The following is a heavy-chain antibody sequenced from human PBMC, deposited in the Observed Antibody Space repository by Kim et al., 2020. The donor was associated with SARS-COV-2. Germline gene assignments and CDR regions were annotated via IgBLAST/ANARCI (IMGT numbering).Heavy chain of an antibody. Sequence: SVKVSCKASGGTFSSYAISWVRQAPGQGLEWMGRIIPILGIANYAQKFQGRVTITADKSTSTAYMELSSLRSEDTAVYYCARDYDILTVYYEPLLYYYGMDVWGHGTTVTVSS. V-gene: IGHV1-69*04. D-gene: IGHD3-9*01. CDR3: ARDYDILTVYYEPLLYYYGMDV. J-gene: IGHJ6*02. CDR2: IIPILGIA. CDR1: GGTFSSYA.